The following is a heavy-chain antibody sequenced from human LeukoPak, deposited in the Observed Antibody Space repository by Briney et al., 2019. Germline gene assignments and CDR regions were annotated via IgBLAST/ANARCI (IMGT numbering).Heavy chain of an antibody. Sequence: SETLSLTCAVYGGSFNGYYWSWIRQPPGKGLEWIGESNHSGGTKYSPSLKSRASISADKSKNQFSLKLTSVTAADTAMYFCARGTAAAGSFIAIFDYWGLGALVTVSS. V-gene: IGHV4-34*01. CDR3: ARGTAAAGSFIAIFDY. D-gene: IGHD6-13*01. CDR1: GGSFNGYY. J-gene: IGHJ4*02. CDR2: SNHSGGT.